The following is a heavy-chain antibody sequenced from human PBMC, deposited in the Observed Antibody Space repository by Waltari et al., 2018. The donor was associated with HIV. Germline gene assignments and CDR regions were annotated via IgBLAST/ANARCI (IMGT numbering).Heavy chain of an antibody. J-gene: IGHJ6*02. D-gene: IGHD5-12*01. CDR2: INHNSGDT. CDR3: ARVRGGGMDV. V-gene: IGHV1-2*05. Sequence: QEHLVQSGAEVKKPGASVKVSCTASGNTFTGYYIHWVRQAPGQGLEWVGRINHNSGDTHYAQKVQGRVTMTRDTSISTGYMELHSLTSDDTGVYFCARVRGGGMDVWGQGTTVTVSS. CDR1: GNTFTGYY.